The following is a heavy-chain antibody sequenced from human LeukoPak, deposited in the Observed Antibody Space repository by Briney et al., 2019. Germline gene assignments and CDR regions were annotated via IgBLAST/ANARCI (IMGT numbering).Heavy chain of an antibody. D-gene: IGHD3-10*01. CDR1: GGSFSGYY. CDR3: ARLVVKPRYYYGSGSYYNGDY. J-gene: IGHJ4*02. Sequence: PSETLSLTCAVYGGSFSGYYWSWIRQPPGKGLEWIGEINHSGSTNYNPSLKSRVTISVDTSKNQFSLKLSSVTAADTAVYYCARLVVKPRYYYGSGSYYNGDYWGQGTLVTVSS. CDR2: INHSGST. V-gene: IGHV4-34*01.